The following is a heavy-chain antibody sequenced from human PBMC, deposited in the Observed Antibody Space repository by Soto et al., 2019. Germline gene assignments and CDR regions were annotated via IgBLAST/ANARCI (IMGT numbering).Heavy chain of an antibody. CDR2: INSDGSST. CDR1: GFTFSSYW. J-gene: IGHJ3*02. V-gene: IGHV3-74*01. CDR3: ARDRRGRGVAVADREDAFDI. Sequence: GGSLRLSCAASGFTFSSYWMHWVRQAPGKGLVWVSRINSDGSSTSYADSVKGRFTISRDNAKNTLYLQMNSLRAEETAVYYCARDRRGRGVAVADREDAFDIWGQGTMVTVSS. D-gene: IGHD6-19*01.